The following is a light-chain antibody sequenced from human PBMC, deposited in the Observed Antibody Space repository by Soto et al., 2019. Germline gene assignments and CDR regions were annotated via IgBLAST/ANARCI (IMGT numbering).Light chain of an antibody. CDR3: QQRSNWPLT. CDR1: QGIGNY. CDR2: GAS. J-gene: IGKJ4*01. Sequence: DIQMTQSPLSLSASVGDRVSITCRASQGIGNYLAWFQQKPGRVPKLLIYGASALQTGVPSRFSGSGYGTEFTLTISSLQPEDVATYYCQQRSNWPLTFGGGTKVEIK. V-gene: IGKV1-27*01.